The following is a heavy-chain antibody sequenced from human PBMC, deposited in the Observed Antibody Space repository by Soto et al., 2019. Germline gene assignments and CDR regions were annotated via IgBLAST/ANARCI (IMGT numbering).Heavy chain of an antibody. CDR2: IYYSGST. CDR1: GGSISSSSYY. J-gene: IGHJ4*02. V-gene: IGHV4-39*01. Sequence: QLQLQESGPGLVKPSETLSLTCTVSGGSISSSSYYWGWIRQPPGKGLEWIGSIYYSGSTYYNPSLKSRVTISVDTSKNQFSLKLSSVTAADTAVYYCASFYFQYYFDYWGQGTLVTVSS. D-gene: IGHD3-10*01. CDR3: ASFYFQYYFDY.